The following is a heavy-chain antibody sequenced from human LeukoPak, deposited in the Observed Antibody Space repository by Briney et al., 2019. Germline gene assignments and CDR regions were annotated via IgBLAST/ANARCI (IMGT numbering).Heavy chain of an antibody. D-gene: IGHD1-26*01. CDR1: GFTVSSNY. CDR3: AVTVGGSYYFDY. J-gene: IGHJ4*02. V-gene: IGHV3-66*02. CDR2: IYSGGST. Sequence: PGGSLRLSCATSGFTVSSNYMSWVRQAPGKGLEWVSVIYSGGSTYYADSVKGRFTISRDNSKNTLYLQMNSLRAEDTAVYYCAVTVGGSYYFDYWGQGTLVTVSS.